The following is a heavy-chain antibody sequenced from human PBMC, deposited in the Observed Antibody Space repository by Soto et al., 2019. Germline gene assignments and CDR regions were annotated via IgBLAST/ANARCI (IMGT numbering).Heavy chain of an antibody. D-gene: IGHD3-16*01. J-gene: IGHJ4*02. V-gene: IGHV1-18*01. CDR2: INAYNGNT. CDR3: XXDWFGVDY. Sequence: QVQLVQSGAEVKKPGASVKVSCKASGYTFTSYGISWVRQAPGQGLEWMGWINAYNGNTNYAQNLQGRLTMTTDTXXXXXXXXXXXXRXXDTAXXXXXXDWFGVDYWGQGTLVTVSS. CDR1: GYTFTSYG.